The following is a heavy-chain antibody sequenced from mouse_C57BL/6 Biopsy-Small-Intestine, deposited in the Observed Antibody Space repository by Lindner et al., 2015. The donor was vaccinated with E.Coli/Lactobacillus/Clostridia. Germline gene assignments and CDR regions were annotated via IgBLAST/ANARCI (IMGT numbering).Heavy chain of an antibody. CDR2: IYPGGGYT. CDR3: ARGGYSNFDWYFDV. J-gene: IGHJ1*03. D-gene: IGHD2-5*01. CDR1: GYTFTNYW. V-gene: IGHV1-63*01. Sequence: VQLQESGAELVRPGTSVKMSCKASGYTFTNYWIGWAKQRPGHGLEWIGDIYPGGGYTNYNEKFKGKATLTADKSSSTAYMEFRSLTSEDSAVYFCARGGYSNFDWYFDVWGTGTTVTVSS.